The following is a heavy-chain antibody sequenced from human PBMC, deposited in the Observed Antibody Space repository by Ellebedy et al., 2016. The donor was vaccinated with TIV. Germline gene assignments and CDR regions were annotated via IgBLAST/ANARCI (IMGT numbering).Heavy chain of an antibody. Sequence: ASVKVSCXASGGSFSSFAISWVRQAPGQGLEWMGGTIPIFDTPNYAQSFQGRLTITADESTSTAYMELNSLTSDDTAIYYCAHDYGDLWGCGTLITVSS. CDR1: GGSFSSFA. D-gene: IGHD4-17*01. V-gene: IGHV1-69*13. CDR3: AHDYGDL. CDR2: TIPIFDTP. J-gene: IGHJ2*01.